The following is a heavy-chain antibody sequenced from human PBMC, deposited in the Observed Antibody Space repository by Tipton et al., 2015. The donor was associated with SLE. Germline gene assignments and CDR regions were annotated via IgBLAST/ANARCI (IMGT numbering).Heavy chain of an antibody. CDR2: IYYSGST. CDR1: GGSIRSSSYY. Sequence: TLSLTCTVSGGSIRSSSYYWGWIRHPPGNGLEWIGGIYYSGSTYYNPSLKSRVTISVDTSKNQFSLKLSSVTAADTAVYYCARRPTGGASDIWGQGTMVTVSS. D-gene: IGHD3-10*01. J-gene: IGHJ3*02. CDR3: ARRPTGGASDI. V-gene: IGHV4-39*07.